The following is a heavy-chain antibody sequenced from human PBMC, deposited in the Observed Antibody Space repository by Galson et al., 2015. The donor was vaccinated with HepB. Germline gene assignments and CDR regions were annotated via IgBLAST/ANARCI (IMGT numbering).Heavy chain of an antibody. V-gene: IGHV3-21*01. CDR1: GFTFSSYS. D-gene: IGHD6-13*01. CDR2: ISSSSSSI. CDR3: ARGGSYSSLDY. Sequence: SLSLSCAASGFTFSSYSMNWVRQAPGKGLEWVSSISSSSSSIYYADSVKGRFTISRDNAKNSLHLQMNSLRAEDTAVYYCARGGSYSSLDYWGQGTLVTVSS. J-gene: IGHJ4*02.